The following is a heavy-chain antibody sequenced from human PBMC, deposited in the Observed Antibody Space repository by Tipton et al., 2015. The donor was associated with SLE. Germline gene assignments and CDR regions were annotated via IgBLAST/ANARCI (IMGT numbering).Heavy chain of an antibody. J-gene: IGHJ5*02. D-gene: IGHD2-21*02. CDR1: GGSISSNS. CDR2: ISYGGGT. Sequence: LRLSCSVSGGSISSNSWIWIRQPPGKGLDWIGYISYGGGTNYNPSLKSRVTISVDTSKNQFSLKLSSVTAADTAVYYCARASYVVTDNWFDPWGQGTLVTVSS. CDR3: ARASYVVTDNWFDP. V-gene: IGHV4-59*08.